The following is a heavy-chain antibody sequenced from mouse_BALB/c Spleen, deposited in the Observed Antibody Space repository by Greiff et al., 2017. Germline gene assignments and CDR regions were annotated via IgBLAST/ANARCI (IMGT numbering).Heavy chain of an antibody. J-gene: IGHJ2*01. CDR3: ARGPGVWSPYYFDY. Sequence: EVQLQQSGPELVKPGASVKIPCKASGYTFTDYNMDWVKQSHGKSLEWIGDINPNNGGTIYNQKFKGKATLTVDKSSSTAYMELRSLTSEDTAVYYCARGPGVWSPYYFDYWGQGTTLTVSS. CDR1: GYTFTDYN. D-gene: IGHD2-10*02. V-gene: IGHV1-18*01. CDR2: INPNNGGT.